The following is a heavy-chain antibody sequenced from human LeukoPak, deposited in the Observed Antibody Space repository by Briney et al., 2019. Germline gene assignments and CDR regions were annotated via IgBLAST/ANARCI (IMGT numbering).Heavy chain of an antibody. CDR3: AKVGYYYDSSGGGRYFDL. CDR1: GFTFSSYA. J-gene: IGHJ2*01. V-gene: IGHV3-23*01. CDR2: ISGSGGST. Sequence: GGSLRLSCAASGFTFSSYAMSWVRQVPGKGLEWVSGISGSGGSTYYADSVKGRFTISRDSFKNTLYLQMNSQRAEDTAVYYCAKVGYYYDSSGGGRYFDLWGRGTLVTVSS. D-gene: IGHD3-22*01.